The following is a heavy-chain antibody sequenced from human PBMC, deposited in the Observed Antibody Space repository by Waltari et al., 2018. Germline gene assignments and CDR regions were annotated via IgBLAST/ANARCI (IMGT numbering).Heavy chain of an antibody. CDR2: ISYNARNI. CDR1: AFPPMPYP. CDR3: ARDYCDRTNCHGMDV. D-gene: IGHD3-22*01. V-gene: IGHV3-30*03. J-gene: IGHJ6*02. Sequence: QVQLVESGGGVVQPGRSLRLSGDASAFPPMPYPIHWVRQAPGKGLEWVAVISYNARNIYYVDSVKGRFTISRDNSKKTLYLQMNSLRAEDTAVYYCARDYCDRTNCHGMDVWGQGTTVTVSS.